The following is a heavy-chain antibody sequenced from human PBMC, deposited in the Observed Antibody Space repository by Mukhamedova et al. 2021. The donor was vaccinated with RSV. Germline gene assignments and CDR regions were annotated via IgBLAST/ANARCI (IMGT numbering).Heavy chain of an antibody. Sequence: GKGLEWVSVIYPGGATTYYADSVRGRFTVSRDNSKNTLYLQMNSLIAEDTAVYYCAQDMKPAGVYDLDYWGQGTLVPVAS. CDR3: AQDMKPAGVYDLDY. CDR2: IYPGGATT. D-gene: IGHD5/OR15-5a*01. V-gene: IGHV3-23*03. J-gene: IGHJ4*02.